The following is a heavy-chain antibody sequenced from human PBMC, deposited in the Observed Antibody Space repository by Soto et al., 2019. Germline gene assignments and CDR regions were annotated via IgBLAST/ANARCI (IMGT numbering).Heavy chain of an antibody. CDR1: GGSFSGYY. Sequence: PSETLSLTCAVSGGSFSGYYWSWIRQPPGKGLEWIGEINHSGSTNYNPSLKSRVTISVDTSKNQFSLKLSSVTAADTAVYYCAREYDSYGYGPIDYWGQGTLVTVSS. CDR3: AREYDSYGYGPIDY. V-gene: IGHV4-34*01. J-gene: IGHJ4*02. CDR2: INHSGST. D-gene: IGHD5-18*01.